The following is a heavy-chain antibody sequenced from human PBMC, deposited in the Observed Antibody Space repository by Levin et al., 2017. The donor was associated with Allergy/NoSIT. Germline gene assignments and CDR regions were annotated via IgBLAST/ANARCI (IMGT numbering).Heavy chain of an antibody. CDR2: IDPSDSYT. D-gene: IGHD2-2*01. J-gene: IGHJ4*02. CDR1: GYSFTSYW. V-gene: IGHV5-10-1*01. CDR3: ATHYCSSTSCYEY. Sequence: SGGSLRLSCKGSGYSFTSYWISWVRQMPGKGLEWMGRIDPSDSYTNYSPSFQGHVTISADKSISTAYLQWSSLKASDTAMYYCATHYCSSTSCYEYWGQGTLVTVSS.